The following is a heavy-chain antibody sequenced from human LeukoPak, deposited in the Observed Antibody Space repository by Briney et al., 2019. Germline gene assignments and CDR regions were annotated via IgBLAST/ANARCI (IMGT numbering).Heavy chain of an antibody. CDR1: GYTFTSYG. D-gene: IGHD3-3*01. CDR3: ARGIRITFFGVVIPGGDY. CDR2: MNPNSGNT. Sequence: ASVTVSCKASGYTFTSYGINWVRQATGQGLEWMGWMNPNSGNTGYAQKFQGRVTITRNTSISTAYMELSSLRSEDTAVYYCARGIRITFFGVVIPGGDYWGQGTLVTVSS. J-gene: IGHJ4*02. V-gene: IGHV1-8*01.